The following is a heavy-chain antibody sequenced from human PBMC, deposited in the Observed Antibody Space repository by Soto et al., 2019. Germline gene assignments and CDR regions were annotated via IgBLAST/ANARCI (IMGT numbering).Heavy chain of an antibody. Sequence: GESLKISCKGSGYSFTSYLSGWVRQMPEKGLEWMGIIYPGDSDTRYSPSFQGQVTISADKSISTAYLQWSSLKASDTAMYYCARRPTAMDYYYGMDVWGQGTTVTVSS. D-gene: IGHD5-18*01. V-gene: IGHV5-51*01. CDR1: GYSFTSYL. CDR3: ARRPTAMDYYYGMDV. CDR2: IYPGDSDT. J-gene: IGHJ6*02.